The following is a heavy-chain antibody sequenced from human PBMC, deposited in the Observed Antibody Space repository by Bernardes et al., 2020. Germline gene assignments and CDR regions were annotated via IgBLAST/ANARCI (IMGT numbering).Heavy chain of an antibody. CDR3: ANVPSIAAYEYFQH. V-gene: IGHV3-30*18. CDR1: GFTFSSYG. J-gene: IGHJ1*01. Sequence: VGSLILSCAASGFTFSSYGMHWVRQAPGQGLEWVAVISYDGSNKYYADSVKGRFTISRDNSKNTLYLQMNSLRAEDTAVYYCANVPSIAAYEYFQHWGQGTLVTVSS. CDR2: ISYDGSNK. D-gene: IGHD6-6*01.